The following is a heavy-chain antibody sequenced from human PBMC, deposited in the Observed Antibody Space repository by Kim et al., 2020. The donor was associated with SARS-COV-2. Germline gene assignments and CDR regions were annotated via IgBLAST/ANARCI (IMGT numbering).Heavy chain of an antibody. D-gene: IGHD2-8*01. CDR3: NHDGYY. J-gene: IGHJ6*01. V-gene: IGHV3-66*02. CDR2: ISYGGST. Sequence: GGSLRLSCTASGFTFSNYYISWVRQAPGKGLEWVAVISYGGSTHEYDAFVNGRITITSNSNNTLLLQLKILLSADTTAVYYSNHDGYY. CDR1: GFTFSNYY.